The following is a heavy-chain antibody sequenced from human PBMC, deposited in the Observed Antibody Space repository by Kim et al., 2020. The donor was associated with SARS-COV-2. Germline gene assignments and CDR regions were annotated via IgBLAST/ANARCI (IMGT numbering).Heavy chain of an antibody. Sequence: GGSLRLSCTASGFTFNTYWMTWVRQAPVKGLEWVANIKQDGSEKNYADSVKGRVIISRNNAKNSLYLQMSSLGAEDTAVYYCARDPVDYDYGMDVWGQGTTVTVSS. CDR3: ARDPVDYDYGMDV. J-gene: IGHJ6*02. CDR2: IKQDGSEK. CDR1: GFTFNTYW. V-gene: IGHV3-7*03.